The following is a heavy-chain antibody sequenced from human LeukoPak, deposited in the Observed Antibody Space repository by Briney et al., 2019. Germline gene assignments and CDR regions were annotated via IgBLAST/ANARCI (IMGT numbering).Heavy chain of an antibody. CDR3: ARVGSSSFYYYYYMDV. V-gene: IGHV4-59*01. Sequence: SETLSLTCTVSGGSISSYYWSWTRQPPGKGLEWIGYIYYSGSTNYNPSLKSRVTISVDTSKNQFSLKLSSVTAADTAVYYCARVGSSSFYYYYYMDVWGKGTTVTVSS. CDR1: GGSISSYY. CDR2: IYYSGST. J-gene: IGHJ6*03. D-gene: IGHD6-6*01.